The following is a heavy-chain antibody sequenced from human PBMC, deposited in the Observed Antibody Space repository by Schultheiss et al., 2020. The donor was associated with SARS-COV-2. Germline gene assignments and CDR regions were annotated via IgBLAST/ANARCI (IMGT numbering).Heavy chain of an antibody. D-gene: IGHD4-17*01. CDR1: GFSFSSYG. CDR3: ARSERLRSQLDY. J-gene: IGHJ4*02. CDR2: ISGSGGST. V-gene: IGHV3-23*01. Sequence: GGSLRLSCAASGFSFSSYGMYWVRQAPGKGLEWVAAISGSGGSTYYADSVKGRFTISRDNSKNTLYLQMNSLRAEDTAVYYCARSERLRSQLDYWGQGTLVTVSS.